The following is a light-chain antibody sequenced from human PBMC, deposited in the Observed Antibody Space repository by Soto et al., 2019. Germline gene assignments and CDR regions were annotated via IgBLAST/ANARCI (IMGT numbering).Light chain of an antibody. CDR1: SSDVGGYNY. CDR2: DVS. Sequence: QSVLTQPRSVSGSPGQSVSMSCTGTSSDVGGYNYVSWYHQHPGKAPKLMIYDVSQRPSGVPDRFSGSKSGNTASLTISGLQTEDEGDYYCSSYTTLITVVFGGGTKLTVL. CDR3: SSYTTLITVV. J-gene: IGLJ2*01. V-gene: IGLV2-11*01.